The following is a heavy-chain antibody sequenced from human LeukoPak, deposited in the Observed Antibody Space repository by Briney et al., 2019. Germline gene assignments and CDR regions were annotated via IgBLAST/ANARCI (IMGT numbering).Heavy chain of an antibody. Sequence: GGSLRLSCAASGFTFSSYEMNWVRQAPGKGLEWVSYISSSGSTIYYADSVKGRFTISRDNAKNSLYLQMNSLRAEDTAVYYCARARYSSSWCLHYYYYYYMDVWGKGTTVTISS. CDR2: ISSSGSTI. CDR1: GFTFSSYE. V-gene: IGHV3-48*03. CDR3: ARARYSSSWCLHYYYYYYMDV. J-gene: IGHJ6*03. D-gene: IGHD6-13*01.